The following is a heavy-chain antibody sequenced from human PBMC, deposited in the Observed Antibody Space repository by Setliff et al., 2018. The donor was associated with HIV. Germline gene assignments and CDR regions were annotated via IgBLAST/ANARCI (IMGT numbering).Heavy chain of an antibody. CDR1: GFTFTNYA. Sequence: PGGSLRLSCAASGFTFTNYAMSWVRQAPGKGLESVANVKQDGTETLYVDSVKGRFTISRDNANNLVYLQMNSLRVEDTAVYFCARWGSGSYERVFDYWGQGRLVTVSS. V-gene: IGHV3-7*01. J-gene: IGHJ4*02. CDR2: VKQDGTET. CDR3: ARWGSGSYERVFDY. D-gene: IGHD1-26*01.